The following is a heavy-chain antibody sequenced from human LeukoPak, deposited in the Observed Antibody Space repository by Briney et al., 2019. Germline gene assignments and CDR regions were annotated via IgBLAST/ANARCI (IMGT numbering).Heavy chain of an antibody. CDR3: SWFGEFSC. CDR1: GFTVSSNY. Sequence: GGSLRLSCAASGFTVSSNYMSWVRQAPGKGLEWVSVIYSGGSTYYADAVKGRFTISRDNSKHTLYLQMNSLRAEDTAVYYCSWFGEFSCWGQGTLVTVSS. J-gene: IGHJ4*02. D-gene: IGHD3-10*01. V-gene: IGHV3-66*01. CDR2: IYSGGST.